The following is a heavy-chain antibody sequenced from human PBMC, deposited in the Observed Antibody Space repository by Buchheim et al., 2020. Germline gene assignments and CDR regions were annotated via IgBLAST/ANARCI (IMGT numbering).Heavy chain of an antibody. CDR2: ISSSGSDI. CDR1: GFTLSDYD. CDR3: ARKQFSSSSSRYFDL. J-gene: IGHJ2*01. V-gene: IGHV3-11*01. Sequence: QVQLVESGGGLVKPGGSLRLSCTASGFTLSDYDMTWIRQAPGKGLEWVSYISSSGSDIFYADSLEGRYTISRDNAKNYLLLQMSSLRAEDTALYYCARKQFSSSSSRYFDLWGRGTL. D-gene: IGHD6-6*01.